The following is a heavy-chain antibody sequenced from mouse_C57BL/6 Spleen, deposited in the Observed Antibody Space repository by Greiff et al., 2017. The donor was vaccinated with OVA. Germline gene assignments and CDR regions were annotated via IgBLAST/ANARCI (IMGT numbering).Heavy chain of an antibody. CDR3: ARQDYYGSSYDY. CDR1: GYTFTDYN. CDR2: INPNNGGT. V-gene: IGHV1-22*01. Sequence: EVQGVESGPELVKPGASVKMSCKASGYTFTDYNMHWVKQSHGKSLEWIGYINPNNGGTSYNQKFKGKATLTVNKAASTAYMELRSLTSEDSAVYYCARQDYYGSSYDYWGQGTTLTVSS. J-gene: IGHJ2*01. D-gene: IGHD1-1*01.